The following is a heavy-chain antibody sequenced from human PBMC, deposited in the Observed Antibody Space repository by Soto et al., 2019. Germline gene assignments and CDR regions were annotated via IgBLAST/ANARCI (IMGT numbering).Heavy chain of an antibody. D-gene: IGHD6-13*01. Sequence: QVQLQQWGAGLLKPSETLSLTCAAYGESFSGYYWSWIRQPPGKGLEWIGEINHSGSTNYNPSLKSRVTISVDTSKNQFSLKLSSVTAADTAVYYCPRGFSGIAAAGIGFDPWGQGTLVTVSS. CDR3: PRGFSGIAAAGIGFDP. CDR2: INHSGST. J-gene: IGHJ5*02. V-gene: IGHV4-34*02. CDR1: GESFSGYY.